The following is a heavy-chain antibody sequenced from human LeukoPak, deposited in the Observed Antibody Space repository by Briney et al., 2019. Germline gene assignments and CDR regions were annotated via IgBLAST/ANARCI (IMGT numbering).Heavy chain of an antibody. V-gene: IGHV3-74*01. CDR3: ARVFGQWLVSFDV. D-gene: IGHD6-19*01. CDR2: INGDGSST. J-gene: IGHJ3*01. CDR1: GFTFSSYW. Sequence: GGSLRLSCAASGFTFSSYWMHWVRQAPGKGLVWLSHINGDGSSTNYADSVKGRFTISRDNAKNTLYLQMNSLRTDDTAVYYCARVFGQWLVSFDVWGRGTMVTVSS.